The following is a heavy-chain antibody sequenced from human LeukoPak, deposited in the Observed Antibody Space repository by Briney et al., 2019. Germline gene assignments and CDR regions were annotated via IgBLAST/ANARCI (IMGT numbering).Heavy chain of an antibody. V-gene: IGHV3-23*01. J-gene: IGHJ3*02. CDR1: GFTFSSYA. D-gene: IGHD6-19*01. Sequence: GGSLRLSCAASGFTFSSYAMSWVRQAPGKELEWVSAISGSGGSTYYADSVKGRFTISRDNSKNTLYLQMNSLRAEDTVVYYCAKVALQWLDAFDIWGQGTMVTASS. CDR3: AKVALQWLDAFDI. CDR2: ISGSGGST.